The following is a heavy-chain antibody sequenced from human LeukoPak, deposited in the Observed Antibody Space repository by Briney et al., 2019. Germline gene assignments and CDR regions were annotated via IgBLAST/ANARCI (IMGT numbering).Heavy chain of an antibody. Sequence: SETLSLTCTVSGGSISSYYWSWIRQPPGKGLEWIGYIYYSGSTNYNPSLKSRVTISVDTSKNQFSLKLSSVTAADTAVYYCARMRRSGWENDAFDIWGQGTMVTVSS. J-gene: IGHJ3*02. CDR2: IYYSGST. D-gene: IGHD6-19*01. CDR1: GGSISSYY. CDR3: ARMRRSGWENDAFDI. V-gene: IGHV4-59*08.